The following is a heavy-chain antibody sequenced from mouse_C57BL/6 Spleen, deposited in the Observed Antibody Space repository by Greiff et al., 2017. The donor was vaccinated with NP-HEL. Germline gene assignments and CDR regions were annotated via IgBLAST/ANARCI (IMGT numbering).Heavy chain of an antibody. D-gene: IGHD2-4*01. CDR2: IYPRDGST. CDR1: GYTFTSYD. V-gene: IGHV1-85*01. J-gene: IGHJ2*01. CDR3: ARSSYDYDYYFDY. Sequence: VQLQQSGPELVKPGASVKLSCKASGYTFTSYDINWVKQRPGQGLEWIGWIYPRDGSTKYNEKFKGKATLTVDTSSSTAYMELHSLTSEDSAVYFCARSSYDYDYYFDYWGQGTTLTVSS.